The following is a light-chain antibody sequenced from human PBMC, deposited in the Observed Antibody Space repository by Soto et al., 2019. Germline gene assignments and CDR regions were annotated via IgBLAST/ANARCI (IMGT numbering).Light chain of an antibody. J-gene: IGLJ1*01. Sequence: QSVLTQPASVSGCPGQSISISCIGTSSDVGAFNYDSWYQHHPGKAPQLIIYDVTSRPSGVSNRFSASKSGNTASLTISGLQAEDEADYYCSSYTTRNTEVFGTGTKVTVL. CDR1: SSDVGAFNY. CDR3: SSYTTRNTEV. V-gene: IGLV2-14*03. CDR2: DVT.